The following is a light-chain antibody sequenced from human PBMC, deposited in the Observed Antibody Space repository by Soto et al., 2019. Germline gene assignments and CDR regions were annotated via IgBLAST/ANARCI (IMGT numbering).Light chain of an antibody. V-gene: IGKV3-20*01. CDR3: QQYSRAPIT. J-gene: IGKJ5*01. Sequence: EIVLTQSPATLSLSPGEGATLSCRASQSVSRNYLAWYQQKPGQAPRLLIYTASRRATGIPDRFSGSGSGTDFTLTISRLEPEDSAVYYCQQYSRAPITVGQGTRLEIK. CDR1: QSVSRNY. CDR2: TAS.